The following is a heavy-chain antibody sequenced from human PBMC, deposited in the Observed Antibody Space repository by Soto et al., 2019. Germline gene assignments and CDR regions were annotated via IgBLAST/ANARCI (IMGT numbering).Heavy chain of an antibody. CDR1: GGTFSSYA. D-gene: IGHD2-2*02. Sequence: GASVKVSCKASGGTFSSYAISWVRQAPGQGLEWMGGIIPIFGTANYAQKFQGRVTITADESTSTAYMELSSLRSEDTAVYYCGAGDCSSTSCYSLPPYYYGMDVWGQGTTVTVSS. V-gene: IGHV1-69*13. J-gene: IGHJ6*02. CDR3: GAGDCSSTSCYSLPPYYYGMDV. CDR2: IIPIFGTA.